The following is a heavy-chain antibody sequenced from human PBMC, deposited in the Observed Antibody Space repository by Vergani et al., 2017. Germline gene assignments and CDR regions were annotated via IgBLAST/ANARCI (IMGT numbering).Heavy chain of an antibody. CDR1: GYNFTSLD. CDR2: MNPKSGNT. CDR3: ARGVLDSKYRHNWFGP. Sequence: QEQLVQSGAEVRKPGASVKVSCKASGYNFTSLDINWVRLATGQGLEWMGWMNPKSGNTAYAAKFQGRITMTRDSSTDTAYMEMNSLRSEDTAMYFCARGVLDSKYRHNWFGPWGQGTVVTVSS. D-gene: IGHD3/OR15-3a*01. J-gene: IGHJ5*02. V-gene: IGHV1-8*01.